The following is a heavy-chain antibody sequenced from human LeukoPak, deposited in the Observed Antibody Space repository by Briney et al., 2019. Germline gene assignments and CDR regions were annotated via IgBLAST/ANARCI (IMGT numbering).Heavy chain of an antibody. V-gene: IGHV1-18*01. Sequence: ASVKVSCKASGYTFTTYGFSWVRQDPGQGLEWMGWISSYNGNTNYAQKLQGRVTMTTDTSTSTAYMELRSLGSDDTAVYYCARSATNRDISASGSDYYYYGMDVWGQGTTVTVSS. CDR3: ARSATNRDISASGSDYYYYGMDV. J-gene: IGHJ6*02. D-gene: IGHD3-10*01. CDR1: GYTFTTYG. CDR2: ISSYNGNT.